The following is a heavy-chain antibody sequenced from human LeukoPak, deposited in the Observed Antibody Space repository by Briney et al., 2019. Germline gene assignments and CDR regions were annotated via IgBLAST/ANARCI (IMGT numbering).Heavy chain of an antibody. Sequence: PGGSLTLSCAASGFTFSKYWMSWVRQAPGKGLEWVANIKQDGSEKYYVDSVKGRFTISRDNAKNSLYLQMNSLRAEDTAVYYCASLGDYDTDYWGQGTLVTVSS. J-gene: IGHJ4*02. D-gene: IGHD3-16*01. CDR2: IKQDGSEK. CDR3: ASLGDYDTDY. CDR1: GFTFSKYW. V-gene: IGHV3-7*01.